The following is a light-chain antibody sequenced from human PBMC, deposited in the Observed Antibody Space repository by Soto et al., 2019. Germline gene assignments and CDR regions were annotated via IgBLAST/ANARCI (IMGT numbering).Light chain of an antibody. Sequence: EIVMTQSPATLSVSPGERATLSCRASQSVSSNLAWYQQKPGQAPRLLIYGASTRATGIPARFSGSGSGTEFTLTLTSLHSGNFAVYYCQQYNNWPPPLTFGRGTKVEIK. CDR1: QSVSSN. CDR2: GAS. J-gene: IGKJ4*01. V-gene: IGKV3-15*01. CDR3: QQYNNWPPPLT.